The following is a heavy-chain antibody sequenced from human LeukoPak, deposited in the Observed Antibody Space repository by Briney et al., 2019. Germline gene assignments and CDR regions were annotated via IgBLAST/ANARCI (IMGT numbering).Heavy chain of an antibody. J-gene: IGHJ4*02. CDR1: GFTISTNY. Sequence: GGSLRLSCAASGFTISTNYMSWVRQAPGKGLEWVSVIYSGGSTYYADSVKGRFTISRDNSKNTLYLQMNSLRAEDTAVYYCTRASIAAAGYYFDYWGQGTLVTVSS. CDR3: TRASIAAAGYYFDY. V-gene: IGHV3-66*01. D-gene: IGHD6-13*01. CDR2: IYSGGST.